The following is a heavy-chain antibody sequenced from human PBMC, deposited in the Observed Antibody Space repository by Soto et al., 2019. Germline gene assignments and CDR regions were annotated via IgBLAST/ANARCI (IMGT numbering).Heavy chain of an antibody. CDR1: GIPVSSNY. CDR3: ARDGPYYYASRMDV. D-gene: IGHD3-10*01. V-gene: IGHV3-53*04. Sequence: EVQLVESGGGLIQQGGSLRLSCVASGIPVSSNYMTWVRQAPGKGLDRVSVLHSGGDTYYANSVKGRFTISRHDSTNTVFLQMNSLTAEDTAVYYCARDGPYYYASRMDVWGQGTTVTVSS. J-gene: IGHJ6*02. CDR2: LHSGGDT.